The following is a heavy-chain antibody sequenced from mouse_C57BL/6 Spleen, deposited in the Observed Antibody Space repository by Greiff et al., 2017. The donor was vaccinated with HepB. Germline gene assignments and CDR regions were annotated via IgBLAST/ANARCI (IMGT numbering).Heavy chain of an antibody. CDR2: ISSGGSYT. Sequence: EVNVVESGGDLVKPGGSLKLSCAASGFTFSSYGMSWVRQTPDKRLEWVATISSGGSYTYYPDSVKGRFTISRDNAKNTLYLQMSSLKSEDTAMYYGARHPPLNGDEGGGFGYWGQGTTLTVSS. CDR1: GFTFSSYG. J-gene: IGHJ2*01. CDR3: ARHPPLNGDEGGGFGY. D-gene: IGHD4-1*02. V-gene: IGHV5-6*01.